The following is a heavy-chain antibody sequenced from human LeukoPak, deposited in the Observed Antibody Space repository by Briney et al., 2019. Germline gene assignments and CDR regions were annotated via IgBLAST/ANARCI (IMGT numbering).Heavy chain of an antibody. Sequence: SETLSLTCSVSGDSISNYFWTWIRQPPGKGLEWIGYIHTSGDTNYVSSLKSRVTMSVDTSKNQFSLRLSSVTAADTAVDSCVRGLRDEDRYYSYYFMDVWGKGTTVTLSS. CDR3: VRGLRDEDRYYSYYFMDV. CDR1: GDSISNYF. D-gene: IGHD3-16*01. J-gene: IGHJ6*03. CDR2: IHTSGDT. V-gene: IGHV4-4*09.